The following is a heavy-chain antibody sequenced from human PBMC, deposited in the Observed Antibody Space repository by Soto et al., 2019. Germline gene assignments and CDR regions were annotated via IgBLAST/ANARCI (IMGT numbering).Heavy chain of an antibody. CDR1: GGSISSGGYY. D-gene: IGHD5-12*01. J-gene: IGHJ4*02. Sequence: QVQLQESGPGLVKPSQTLSLTCTVSGGSISSGGYYWSWIRQHPGKGLEWIGYIYYSGSTYYNPSLKSRVTISVDTSKNQFSLKLSSVTAADTAVYYCARGGMATIWDKSSNFDYWGQGTLVTVSS. V-gene: IGHV4-31*03. CDR3: ARGGMATIWDKSSNFDY. CDR2: IYYSGST.